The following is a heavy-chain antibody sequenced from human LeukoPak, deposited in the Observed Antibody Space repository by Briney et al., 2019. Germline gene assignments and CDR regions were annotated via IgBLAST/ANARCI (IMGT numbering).Heavy chain of an antibody. CDR2: IVVGSGNT. CDR3: AADSLGRNWCFDL. Sequence: SVKVSCKASGFTFTSSAMQWVRQARGQRLEWIGWIVVGSGNTNYAQKFQERVTITRDMSTSTAYMELSSLRSEDTAVYYCAADSLGRNWCFDLWGRGTLVTVSS. D-gene: IGHD3-16*01. CDR1: GFTFTSSA. V-gene: IGHV1-58*02. J-gene: IGHJ2*01.